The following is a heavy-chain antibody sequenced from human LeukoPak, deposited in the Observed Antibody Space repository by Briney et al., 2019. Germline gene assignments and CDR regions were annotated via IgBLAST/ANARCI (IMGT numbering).Heavy chain of an antibody. CDR3: ARALGQLLFTYFDY. V-gene: IGHV1-46*01. CDR1: GYTFTSYY. CDR2: INTSGGST. J-gene: IGHJ4*02. Sequence: ASVKVSCKASGYTFTSYYMHWVRQAPGQGLAWMGIINTSGGSTSYAQEFQGRVTMTRDMSTSKVYMELSSLRSEDTAVYYCARALGQLLFTYFDYWGQGTLVTVSS. D-gene: IGHD2-2*01.